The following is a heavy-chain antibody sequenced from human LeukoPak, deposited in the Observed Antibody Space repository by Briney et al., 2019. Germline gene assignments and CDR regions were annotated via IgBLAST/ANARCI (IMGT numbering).Heavy chain of an antibody. V-gene: IGHV3-21*01. CDR2: IDSSSSYI. CDR3: ARGPHEGFVIIPTEF. D-gene: IGHD3-3*01. Sequence: GGSLRLSCAASGFTFSSYAMNWVRQAPGKGLEWVSSIDSSSSYIYYAGSVKGRFTISRANAKNSLFLQMDSLRAEDTAVYYCARGPHEGFVIIPTEFWGQGTLVTVSS. J-gene: IGHJ4*02. CDR1: GFTFSSYA.